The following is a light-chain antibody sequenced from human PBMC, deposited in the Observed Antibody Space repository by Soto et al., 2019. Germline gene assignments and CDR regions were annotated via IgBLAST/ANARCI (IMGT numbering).Light chain of an antibody. V-gene: IGKV3-20*01. Sequence: ETVLTQSPGSLSLSLGDRATLSCRASQTVSNSYLAWYQQKPGQAPRLLIYGTSSRPTGIPDRFSGSGSGTDFTLTISRLEPEDFAVYYCQQYGSSSTFGQGTRLEIK. CDR1: QTVSNSY. J-gene: IGKJ5*01. CDR3: QQYGSSST. CDR2: GTS.